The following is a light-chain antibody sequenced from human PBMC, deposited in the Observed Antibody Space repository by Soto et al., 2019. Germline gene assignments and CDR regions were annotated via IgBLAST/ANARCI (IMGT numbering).Light chain of an antibody. Sequence: KKSPGTLSLSPGEKATLSCRACQSVSSSYLAWYQQKPGQAPRLLIYDASTRATGIPPRFSGGGSGTEFTVTISSLQSEDFAIYYCQQYDIWPPYTFGQGTKVDIK. J-gene: IGKJ2*01. CDR3: QQYDIWPPYT. CDR2: DAS. V-gene: IGKV3-15*01. CDR1: QSVSSSY.